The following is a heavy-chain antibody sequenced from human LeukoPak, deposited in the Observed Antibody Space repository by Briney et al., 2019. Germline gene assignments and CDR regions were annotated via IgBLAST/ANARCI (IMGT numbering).Heavy chain of an antibody. CDR2: IYTGGST. J-gene: IGHJ4*02. V-gene: IGHV3-53*05. D-gene: IGHD1-26*01. CDR3: ARDFSGASRIDY. Sequence: GGSLRLSCAASGLTVSSNYMSWVRQAPGKGMEWVSVIYTGGSTYYADSVKGRFTISRDNSKNTLYLQMNSLRAEDTAVYYCARDFSGASRIDYWGQGTLVTVSS. CDR1: GLTVSSNY.